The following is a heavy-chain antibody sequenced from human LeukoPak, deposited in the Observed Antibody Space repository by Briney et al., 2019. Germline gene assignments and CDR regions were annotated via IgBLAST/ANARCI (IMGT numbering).Heavy chain of an antibody. V-gene: IGHV4-34*01. J-gene: IGHJ3*02. Sequence: GSLRLSCAASGFTFSSYSMNWVRQPPGKGLEWIGEINHSGSTNYNPSLKSRVTISVDTSKYQFSLKLSSVTAADTAVYYCARSKLGYCSGGSCYHDAFDIWGQGTMVTVSS. CDR3: ARSKLGYCSGGSCYHDAFDI. CDR2: INHSGST. D-gene: IGHD2-15*01. CDR1: GFTFSSYS.